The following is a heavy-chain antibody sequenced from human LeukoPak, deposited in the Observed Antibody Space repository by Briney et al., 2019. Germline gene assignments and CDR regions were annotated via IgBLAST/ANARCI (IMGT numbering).Heavy chain of an antibody. CDR2: ILDSGYST. CDR1: GFTFSSYA. CDR3: AKLGGHPLHNYYVGV. V-gene: IGHV3-23*01. J-gene: IGHJ6*03. D-gene: IGHD3-16*01. Sequence: GGSLRLSCAASGFTFSSYAMSWVRQAPGKGLEWVSGILDSGYSTYYANSVKGRFTISRDNSNNTLYLQMNSLRAEDTAVYYCAKLGGHPLHNYYVGVWGKGTTVTVSS.